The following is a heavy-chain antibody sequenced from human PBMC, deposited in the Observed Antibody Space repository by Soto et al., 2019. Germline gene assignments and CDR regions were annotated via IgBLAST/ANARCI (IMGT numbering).Heavy chain of an antibody. CDR3: TTVYDSYVWSLWFDP. CDR2: IGSNAYGGTT. V-gene: IGHV3-49*03. D-gene: IGHD3-16*01. CDR1: GXSFGDYV. J-gene: IGHJ5*02. Sequence: PGGSLRLSCTAFGXSFGDYVMSWFRQAPGKGLEWVGYIGSNAYGGTTEFAASVKGRFTISRDDSKSIAYLQMNSLKTEDTAVYYCTTVYDSYVWSLWFDPWGQGALVTVSS.